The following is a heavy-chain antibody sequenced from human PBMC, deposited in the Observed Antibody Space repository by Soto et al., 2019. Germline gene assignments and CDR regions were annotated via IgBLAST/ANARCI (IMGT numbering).Heavy chain of an antibody. CDR3: ARAVVTYYDFWSGYYPPDFDY. Sequence: SGPTLVNPTETLTLTCTVSGFSLSNARMGVSWIRQPPGKALEWLAHIFSNDEKSYSTSLKSRLTISKDTSKSQVVLTMTNMDPVDTATYYCARAVVTYYDFWSGYYPPDFDYWGQGTLVTVSS. V-gene: IGHV2-26*01. D-gene: IGHD3-3*01. J-gene: IGHJ4*02. CDR1: GFSLSNARMG. CDR2: IFSNDEK.